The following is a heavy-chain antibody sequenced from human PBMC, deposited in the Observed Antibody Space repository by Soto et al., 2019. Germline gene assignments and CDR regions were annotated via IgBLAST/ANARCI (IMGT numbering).Heavy chain of an antibody. Sequence: QVQLVQAGAEVKKPGSSVKVSCKASGGTFSSYAISWVRQAPGQGLEWMGGIIPIFGTADYAQKSQGRVTITADDSTSTAYMELSSLRSEDTAVYYCASHYDTGGYYYRGLNYWGQGTLVTVSS. D-gene: IGHD3-22*01. CDR1: GGTFSSYA. J-gene: IGHJ4*02. V-gene: IGHV1-69*12. CDR2: IIPIFGTA. CDR3: ASHYDTGGYYYRGLNY.